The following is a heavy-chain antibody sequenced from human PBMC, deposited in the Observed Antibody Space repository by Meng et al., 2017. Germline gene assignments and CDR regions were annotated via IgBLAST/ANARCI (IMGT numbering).Heavy chain of an antibody. CDR3: ASGYNYVDY. Sequence: QVQLVQSGAGVKQPWSSVKVSGKASGCTFSSYTIRWVRQAPGQGLEWMGRIIPILGIANYAHKFQGRVTITADKSTSTAYMELSSLRSEDTAVYYCASGYNYVDYWGQGTLVTVSS. D-gene: IGHD6-13*01. CDR2: IIPILGIA. J-gene: IGHJ4*02. V-gene: IGHV1-69*02. CDR1: GCTFSSYT.